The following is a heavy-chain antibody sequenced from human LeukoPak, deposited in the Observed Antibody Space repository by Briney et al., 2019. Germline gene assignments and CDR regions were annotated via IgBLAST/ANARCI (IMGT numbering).Heavy chain of an antibody. CDR1: GFTFGSYG. CDR2: ISFDGRNK. Sequence: AGGSLRLSCAASGFTFGSYGMHWVRQAPGKGLEWVAVISFDGRNKYFGDSVKGQFSISRDNSKNTLSLQMNSLRPEDTAVYYCVKDGHSVTIFDYWGRGTLVTVSS. D-gene: IGHD4-17*01. CDR3: VKDGHSVTIFDY. J-gene: IGHJ4*02. V-gene: IGHV3-30*18.